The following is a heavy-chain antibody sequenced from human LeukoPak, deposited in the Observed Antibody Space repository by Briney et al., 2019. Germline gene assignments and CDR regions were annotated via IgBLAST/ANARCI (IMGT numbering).Heavy chain of an antibody. CDR3: AREYKQLAPLSEYYYYYYYMDV. CDR1: GYTFTGYY. Sequence: GASVKVSCKASGYTFTGYYMHWVRQAPGQGLEWMGWINPNSGGTNYAQKFQGRVTMTRDTSISTAYMELSRLRSDDTAVYYCAREYKQLAPLSEYYYYYYYMDVWGKGTTVTVSS. V-gene: IGHV1-2*02. J-gene: IGHJ6*03. D-gene: IGHD6-13*01. CDR2: INPNSGGT.